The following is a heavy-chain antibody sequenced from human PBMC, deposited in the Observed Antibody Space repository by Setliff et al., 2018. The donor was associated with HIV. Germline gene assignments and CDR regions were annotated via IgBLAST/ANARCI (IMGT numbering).Heavy chain of an antibody. CDR2: IYYSGTT. Sequence: SETLSLTCTVSGGSISSNWWGWIRQPPGKGLEWIGYIYYSGTTNYNPSLKGRVTMSVDTSKNQFSLKLNSVTALDTAVYYCARSFAPRDSNGWYRFDPWGQGTLVTVSS. V-gene: IGHV4-28*06. D-gene: IGHD6-19*01. CDR1: GGSISSNW. J-gene: IGHJ5*02. CDR3: ARSFAPRDSNGWYRFDP.